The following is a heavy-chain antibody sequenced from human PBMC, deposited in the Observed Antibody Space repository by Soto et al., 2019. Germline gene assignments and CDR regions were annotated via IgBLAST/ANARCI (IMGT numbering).Heavy chain of an antibody. D-gene: IGHD3-3*01. J-gene: IGHJ4*02. V-gene: IGHV3-23*01. CDR3: AKCGGYYDFWSGYYFGGPSFDY. CDR1: GFTFSSYA. CDR2: ISGSGGST. Sequence: EVQLLESGGGLVQPGGSLRLSCAASGFTFSSYAMSWVRQAPGKGLEWVSAISGSGGSTYYADSVKGRFTISRDNSKNTLYLQMNSLRAEDTAVYYCAKCGGYYDFWSGYYFGGPSFDYWGQGTLVTVSS.